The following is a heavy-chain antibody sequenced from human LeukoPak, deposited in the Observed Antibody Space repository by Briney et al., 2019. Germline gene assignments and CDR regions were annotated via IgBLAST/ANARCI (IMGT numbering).Heavy chain of an antibody. D-gene: IGHD6-19*01. V-gene: IGHV3-9*01. CDR1: GFTFDDYA. Sequence: GGSLRLSCAASGFTFDDYAMHWVRQAPGEGLEWVSGISWNSGSIGYADSVKGRFTISRDNAKNSLYLQMNSLRAEDTALYYCAKDLVAVAGPLDYWGQGTLVTVSS. CDR3: AKDLVAVAGPLDY. J-gene: IGHJ4*02. CDR2: ISWNSGSI.